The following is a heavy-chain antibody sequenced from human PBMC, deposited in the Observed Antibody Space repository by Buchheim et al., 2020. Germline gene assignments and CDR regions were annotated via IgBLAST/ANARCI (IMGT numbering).Heavy chain of an antibody. V-gene: IGHV3-30*18. CDR2: ISYDGSNK. J-gene: IGHJ6*02. D-gene: IGHD2-15*01. CDR1: GFTFSSYG. CDR3: AKDAIVVVVPSYGMDV. Sequence: QVQLAESGGGVVQPGRSLRLSCAASGFTFSSYGMHWVRQAPGKGLEWVAVISYDGSNKYYADSVKGRFTISRDNSKNTLYLQMNSLRAEDTAVYYCAKDAIVVVVPSYGMDVWGQGTT.